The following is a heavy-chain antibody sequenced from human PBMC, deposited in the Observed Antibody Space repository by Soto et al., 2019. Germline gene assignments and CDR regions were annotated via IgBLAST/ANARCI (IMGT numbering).Heavy chain of an antibody. CDR3: ARDCLYSNHHHNMLEEY. Sequence: ASVKVSCKASGYTFTSYAMHWVRQAPGQRLEWMGWINAGNGNTKYSQKFQGRVTITRDTSASKAYMELSSLRSEDTAVYYCARDCLYSNHHHNMLEEYCGPVSLVTVSA. CDR2: INAGNGNT. J-gene: IGHJ4*02. CDR1: GYTFTSYA. D-gene: IGHD6-13*01. V-gene: IGHV1-3*01.